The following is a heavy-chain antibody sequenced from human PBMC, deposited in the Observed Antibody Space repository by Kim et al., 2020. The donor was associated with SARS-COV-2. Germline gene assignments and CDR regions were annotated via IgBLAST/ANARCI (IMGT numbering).Heavy chain of an antibody. CDR3: ARDLWSRQFDH. CDR2: INTGNGDT. D-gene: IGHD3-10*01. CDR1: GYTFRIYG. V-gene: IGHV1-3*04. J-gene: IGHJ4*02. Sequence: ASVKVSCKTSGYTFRIYGIHWVRQAPGQRLEWMGWINTGNGDTKYSQTLQGRVTITRDSSATTVYMELTSLTSEDTAVYYCARDLWSRQFDHWGQGTLVTVSS.